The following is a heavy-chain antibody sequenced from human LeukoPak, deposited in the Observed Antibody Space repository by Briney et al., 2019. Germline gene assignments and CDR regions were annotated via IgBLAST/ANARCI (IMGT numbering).Heavy chain of an antibody. Sequence: PGGSLRLSXAASSFTFSRYWFHWVRQAPGKGLDWVSRIDTNGRTTDYADSVKGRFTISRDNAKNTLFLEMNSLRAEDTAIYYCARDLAGADDYWGQGTLVTVSS. J-gene: IGHJ4*02. CDR1: SFTFSRYW. CDR3: ARDLAGADDY. D-gene: IGHD6-13*01. V-gene: IGHV3-74*01. CDR2: IDTNGRTT.